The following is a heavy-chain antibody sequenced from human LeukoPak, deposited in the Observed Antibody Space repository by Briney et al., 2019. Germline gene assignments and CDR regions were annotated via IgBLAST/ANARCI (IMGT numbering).Heavy chain of an antibody. CDR3: AKVLASVAARPYFDY. J-gene: IGHJ4*02. CDR2: ISGSGGST. D-gene: IGHD6-6*01. V-gene: IGHV3-23*01. Sequence: GGSLRLSCAASGFTFSSYAMSWVRQAPRKGLEWVSAISGSGGSTYYADSVKGRFTISRDNSKNTLYLQMNSLRAEDTAVYYCAKVLASVAARPYFDYWGQGTLVTVSS. CDR1: GFTFSSYA.